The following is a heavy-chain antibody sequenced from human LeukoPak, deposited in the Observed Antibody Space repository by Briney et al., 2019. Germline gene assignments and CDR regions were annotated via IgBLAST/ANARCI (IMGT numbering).Heavy chain of an antibody. Sequence: SVKVSCKASGGTFSSYAISWVRQAPGQGREWMGGIIPIFGTANYAQKFQGRVTITTDESTSTAYMELSSLRSEDTAVYYCASCGRRNYYYYMDVWGKGTTVTVSS. V-gene: IGHV1-69*05. CDR2: IIPIFGTA. CDR3: ASCGRRNYYYYMDV. J-gene: IGHJ6*03. D-gene: IGHD1-14*01. CDR1: GGTFSSYA.